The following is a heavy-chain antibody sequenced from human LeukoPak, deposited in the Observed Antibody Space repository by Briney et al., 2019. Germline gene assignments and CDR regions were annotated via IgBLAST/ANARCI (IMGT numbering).Heavy chain of an antibody. CDR3: ARGLTGDAATAFDY. Sequence: GGSLRLSCAASGFTVSSNYMSWVRQAPGKGLEWVSVIYSGGSTYYADSVKGRFTISRDNSKNTLYLQMNSLRAEDTAVYYCARGLTGDAATAFDYWGQGTLVTVSS. CDR2: IYSGGST. CDR1: GFTVSSNY. V-gene: IGHV3-53*01. J-gene: IGHJ4*02. D-gene: IGHD7-27*01.